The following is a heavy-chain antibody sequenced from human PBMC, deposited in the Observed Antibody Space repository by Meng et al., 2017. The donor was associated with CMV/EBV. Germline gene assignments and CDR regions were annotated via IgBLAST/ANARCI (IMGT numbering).Heavy chain of an antibody. CDR3: ARGMMDDYGGIYDAFDI. CDR1: GGSFSGYY. V-gene: IGHV4-34*01. CDR2: INHSGST. J-gene: IGHJ3*02. Sequence: GSLRLSCAVYGGSFSGYYWSWIRQPPGKGLEWIGEINHSGSTNYNPSLKSRVTISVDTPKNQFSLKLSSVTAADTAVYYCARGMMDDYGGIYDAFDIWGQGTMVTVSS. D-gene: IGHD4/OR15-4a*01.